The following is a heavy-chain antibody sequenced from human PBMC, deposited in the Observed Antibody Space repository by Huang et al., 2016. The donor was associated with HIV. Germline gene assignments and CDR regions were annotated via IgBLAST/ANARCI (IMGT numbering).Heavy chain of an antibody. CDR3: AREVRSVDTDRPDGYYYRGLDV. CDR1: GTSMTRSTFY. D-gene: IGHD2-2*03. V-gene: IGHV4-39*02. J-gene: IGHJ6*02. CDR2: VYFLVNT. Sequence: QLRESGPGLVTPSETLSLTCSASGTSMTRSTFYWCWFRQPPGRGLEWIGRVYFLVNTYSIPALKSRGTISIDPANKQYSMRLTSVTAADTAVYFCAREVRSVDTDRPDGYYYRGLDVWGQGTTVIVSS.